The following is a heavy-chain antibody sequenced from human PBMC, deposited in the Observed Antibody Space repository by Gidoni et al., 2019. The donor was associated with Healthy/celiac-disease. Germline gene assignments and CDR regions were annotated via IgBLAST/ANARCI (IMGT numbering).Heavy chain of an antibody. CDR2: MYWDDDK. CDR3: AHRIAAAGFDAFDI. D-gene: IGHD6-13*01. J-gene: IGHJ3*02. Sequence: QITLQESGPTLVKPTQTLTLTCTFSGFSPSTSGVGVGWIRQPPGKALEWLALMYWDDDKRYSPSLKSRLTITKDTSKNQVVLTMTNMDPVDTATYYCAHRIAAAGFDAFDIWGQGTMVTVSS. V-gene: IGHV2-5*02. CDR1: GFSPSTSGVG.